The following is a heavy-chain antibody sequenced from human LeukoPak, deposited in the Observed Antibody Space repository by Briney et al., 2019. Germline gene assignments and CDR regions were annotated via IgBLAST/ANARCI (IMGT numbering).Heavy chain of an antibody. J-gene: IGHJ4*02. Sequence: SVKVSCKTSVYTYNDYHIHGVRQAPSKRVEWVGCINLKNGETLYAPKFQGRVTMTTDTSINTADMELSRLTFDDTAIYYCANPQHGSANYYTDYWGRGTLVTVSS. CDR3: ANPQHGSANYYTDY. D-gene: IGHD3-10*01. CDR1: VYTYNDYH. CDR2: INLKNGET. V-gene: IGHV1-2*02.